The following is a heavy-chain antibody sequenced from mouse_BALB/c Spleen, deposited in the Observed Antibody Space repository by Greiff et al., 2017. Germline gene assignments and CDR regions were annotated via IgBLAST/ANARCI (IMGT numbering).Heavy chain of an antibody. D-gene: IGHD1-1*01. V-gene: IGHV5-6*02. Sequence: DVKLVESGGDLVKPGGSLKLSCAASGFTFSSYGMSWVRQTPDKRLEWVATISSGGSYTYYPDSVKGRFTISRDNAKNTLYLQMSSLKSEDTAMYYCASLVADAMDYWGQGTSVTVSS. CDR2: ISSGGSYT. J-gene: IGHJ4*01. CDR3: ASLVADAMDY. CDR1: GFTFSSYG.